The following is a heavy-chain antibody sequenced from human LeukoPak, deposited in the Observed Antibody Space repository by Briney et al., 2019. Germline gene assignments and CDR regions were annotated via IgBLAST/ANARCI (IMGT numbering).Heavy chain of an antibody. CDR3: ARDLQYGSGSFDFDY. D-gene: IGHD3-10*01. V-gene: IGHV1-69*13. J-gene: IGHJ4*02. CDR2: IIPIFGTA. CDR1: GYTFTGYY. Sequence: SVKVSCKASGYTFTGYYMHWVRQAPGQGLEWMGGIIPIFGTANYAQKFQGRVTITADESTSTAYMELSSLRSEDTAVYYCARDLQYGSGSFDFDYWGQGTLVTVSS.